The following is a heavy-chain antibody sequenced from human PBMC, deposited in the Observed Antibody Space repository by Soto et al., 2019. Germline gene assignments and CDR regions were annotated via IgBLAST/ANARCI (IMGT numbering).Heavy chain of an antibody. CDR2: TDYSGNT. V-gene: IGHV4-59*08. D-gene: IGHD2-21*02. CDR3: ARAVSDPLYYLDY. Sequence: QVQLQESGPGLVRPSETLSLTCTVSSDSISSYYWIWIRQSPGKGLEWIGYTDYSGNTNYNPSLKSRVTISGATSKNQFSLRLSSVTAADTAVYYCARAVSDPLYYLDYWGQGTLVTVSS. CDR1: SDSISSYY. J-gene: IGHJ4*02.